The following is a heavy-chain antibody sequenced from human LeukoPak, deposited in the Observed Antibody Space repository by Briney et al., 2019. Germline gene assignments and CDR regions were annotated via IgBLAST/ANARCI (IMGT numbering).Heavy chain of an antibody. J-gene: IGHJ6*03. V-gene: IGHV1-69*05. CDR1: GGTFGSYA. Sequence: SVKVSCKASGGTFGSYAISWVRQAPGQGLEWMGRIIPIFGTANYAQKFQGRVTITTDESTSTAYMELSSLRSEDTAVYYCARGRWLVDSARNYYYYYYMDVWGKGTTVTVSS. CDR3: ARGRWLVDSARNYYYYYYMDV. D-gene: IGHD6-19*01. CDR2: IIPIFGTA.